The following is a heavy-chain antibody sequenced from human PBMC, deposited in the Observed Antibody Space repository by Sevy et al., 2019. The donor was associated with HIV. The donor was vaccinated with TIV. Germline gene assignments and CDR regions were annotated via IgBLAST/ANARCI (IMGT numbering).Heavy chain of an antibody. CDR2: INHSGST. V-gene: IGHV4-34*01. CDR1: GGSFSGYY. Sequence: SETLSLTCAVYGGSFSGYYWSWIRQPPGKGLEWIGEINHSGSTNYNPSLKSRVTISVDTSKNQFSLRLSSVTAADTAVYYCARGCRENYDYILGSYRHPYYFDYWGQGTLVTVSS. J-gene: IGHJ4*02. D-gene: IGHD3-16*02. CDR3: ARGCRENYDYILGSYRHPYYFDY.